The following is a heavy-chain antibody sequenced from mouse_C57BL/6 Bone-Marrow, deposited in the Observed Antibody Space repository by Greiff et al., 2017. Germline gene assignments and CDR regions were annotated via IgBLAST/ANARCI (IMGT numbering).Heavy chain of an antibody. Sequence: VQLQESGPELVKPGASVKLSCKASGYTFTSYDINWVNQRPGQGLEWSGCIYPRDGSTKYNEKFKGKATVTVDTSSSTAYMELHSLTSEDSAVYFCADYYGSSYGFAYWGQGTLVTVSA. J-gene: IGHJ3*01. V-gene: IGHV1-85*01. D-gene: IGHD1-1*01. CDR3: ADYYGSSYGFAY. CDR1: GYTFTSYD. CDR2: IYPRDGST.